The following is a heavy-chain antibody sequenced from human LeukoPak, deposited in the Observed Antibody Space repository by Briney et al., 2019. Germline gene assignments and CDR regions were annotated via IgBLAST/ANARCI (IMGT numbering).Heavy chain of an antibody. V-gene: IGHV3-21*01. Sequence: PGGSLRLSCAASGFTSSSYSMNWVRQAPGKGLEWVSSISSSSSYIYYADSVKGRFTISRDNAKNSLYLQMNSLRAEDTAVYYCAREIVGAWYDAFDIWGQGTMVTVSS. CDR1: GFTSSSYS. CDR3: AREIVGAWYDAFDI. CDR2: ISSSSSYI. J-gene: IGHJ3*02. D-gene: IGHD1-26*01.